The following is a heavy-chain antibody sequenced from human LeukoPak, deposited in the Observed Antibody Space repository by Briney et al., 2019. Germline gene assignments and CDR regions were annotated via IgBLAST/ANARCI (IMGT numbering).Heavy chain of an antibody. CDR3: ARYYYDSSGYCFDY. J-gene: IGHJ4*02. CDR2: IYYSGST. Sequence: SETLSLTCTVSGGSISSSSYYWGWIRQPPGKGLEWIGGIYYSGSTYYNPSLKSRVTISVDTSKNQFSLKLSSVTAADTAVYYCARYYYDSSGYCFDYWGQGTLVTVSS. V-gene: IGHV4-39*01. CDR1: GGSISSSSYY. D-gene: IGHD3-22*01.